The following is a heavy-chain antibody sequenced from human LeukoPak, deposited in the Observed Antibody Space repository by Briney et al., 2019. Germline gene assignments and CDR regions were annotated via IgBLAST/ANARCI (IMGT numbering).Heavy chain of an antibody. CDR2: ISGSGGST. J-gene: IGHJ4*02. V-gene: IGHV3-23*01. Sequence: PGGSLRLSCAASGFTFSSYAMSWVRQAPGKGLEWVSAISGSGGSTYYADSVKGRFTISRDNSKNTLYLQMNSLRAEDTAVYYCARQSRDGDYIAKLFDYWGQGTLVTVSS. CDR1: GFTFSSYA. CDR3: ARQSRDGDYIAKLFDY. D-gene: IGHD4-17*01.